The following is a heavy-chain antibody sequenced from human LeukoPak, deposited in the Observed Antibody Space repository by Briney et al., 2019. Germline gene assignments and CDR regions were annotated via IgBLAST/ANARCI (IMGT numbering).Heavy chain of an antibody. CDR2: ISAYNGNT. J-gene: IGHJ4*02. Sequence: ASVKVSCKASGYTFTSYGISWVRQAPGQGLEWMGWISAYNGNTNYAQKLQGRVTMTTDTSTSTAYMELRSLRSDDTAVYYCARDSDCSSTSCYVGGVDYWGQGTLVTVSS. D-gene: IGHD2-2*01. CDR1: GYTFTSYG. CDR3: ARDSDCSSTSCYVGGVDY. V-gene: IGHV1-18*01.